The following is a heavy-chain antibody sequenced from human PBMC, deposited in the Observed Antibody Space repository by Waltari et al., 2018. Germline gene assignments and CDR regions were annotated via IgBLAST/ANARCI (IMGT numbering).Heavy chain of an antibody. J-gene: IGHJ4*02. V-gene: IGHV3-21*01. CDR3: ARDHKQWLVRGLDY. CDR2: ISSSSSYI. D-gene: IGHD6-19*01. Sequence: EVQLVESGGGLVKPGGSLSLSCAASGFPFSSYSMNWVRQAPGKGLEWVSSISSSSSYIYYADSVKGRFTISRDNAKNSLYLQMNSLRAEDTAVYYCARDHKQWLVRGLDYWGQGTLVTVSS. CDR1: GFPFSSYS.